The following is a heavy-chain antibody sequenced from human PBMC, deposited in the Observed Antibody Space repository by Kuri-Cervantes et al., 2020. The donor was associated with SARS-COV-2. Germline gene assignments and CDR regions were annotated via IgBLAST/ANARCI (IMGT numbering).Heavy chain of an antibody. CDR1: GYTFTSYA. J-gene: IGHJ3*02. V-gene: IGHV3-30-3*01. Sequence: SCKASGYTFTSYAMHWVRQAPGKGLEWVAVISYDGSNKYYADSVKGRFTISRDNSKNTLYLQMNSLRAEDTAVYYCAREGDIVVVHDAFDIWGQGTMVTVSS. D-gene: IGHD2-2*01. CDR3: AREGDIVVVHDAFDI. CDR2: ISYDGSNK.